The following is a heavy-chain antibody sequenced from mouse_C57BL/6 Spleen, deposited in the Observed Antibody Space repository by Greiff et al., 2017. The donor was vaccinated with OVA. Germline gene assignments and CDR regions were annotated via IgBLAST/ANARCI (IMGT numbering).Heavy chain of an antibody. CDR2: ISRGGDYI. V-gene: IGHV5-9-1*02. Sequence: EVQGVESGEGLVKPGGSLKLSCAASGFTFSSYAMSWVRQTPEKRLEWVAYISRGGDYIYYADTVKGRFTIPRDHARKTLYLQMSSLKSEDTAMYYCTRAEGYSNYVAWFAYWGQGTLVTVSA. CDR3: TRAEGYSNYVAWFAY. CDR1: GFTFSSYA. J-gene: IGHJ3*01. D-gene: IGHD2-5*01.